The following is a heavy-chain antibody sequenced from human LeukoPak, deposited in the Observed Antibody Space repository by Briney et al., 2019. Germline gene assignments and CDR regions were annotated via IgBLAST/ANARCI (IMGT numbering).Heavy chain of an antibody. CDR1: SYTFTSYG. V-gene: IGHV1-18*01. Sequence: ASVKVSCKASSYTFTSYGISWVRQAPGQGLEWMGWISAYNGNTNYAQKLQGRVTMTTDTSTSTAYMELRSLRSDDTAVYYCARDPHTYYYDSNAFDIWGQGTMVTVSS. CDR3: ARDPHTYYYDSNAFDI. D-gene: IGHD3-22*01. CDR2: ISAYNGNT. J-gene: IGHJ3*02.